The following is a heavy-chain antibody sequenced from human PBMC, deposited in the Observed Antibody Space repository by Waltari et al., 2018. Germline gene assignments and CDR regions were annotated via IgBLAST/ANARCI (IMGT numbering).Heavy chain of an antibody. Sequence: QVQLVQSGAEVKKPGASVKVSCKASGYTFTSYYMSWVRQAPGQGLEWMGIINPSGGTTSYAQKFQGRVTMTRDTPTSTVYMELSSLRSEDTAVYYCARDSRHCSGGSCYPGAFDIWGQGTMVTVSS. V-gene: IGHV1-46*01. D-gene: IGHD2-15*01. CDR3: ARDSRHCSGGSCYPGAFDI. CDR1: GYTFTSYY. CDR2: INPSGGTT. J-gene: IGHJ3*02.